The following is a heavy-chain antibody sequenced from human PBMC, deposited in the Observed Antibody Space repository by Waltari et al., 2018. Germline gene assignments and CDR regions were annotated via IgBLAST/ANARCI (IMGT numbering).Heavy chain of an antibody. CDR1: GFPFSSYG. V-gene: IGHV3-30*18. D-gene: IGHD6-25*01. J-gene: IGHJ6*02. Sequence: QLQLVESGGGVVQPGRSLRLSCAASGFPFSSYGMHWVGQSPGKGLEWVAVISYDGSNKEYADSVKGRFTISRDNSKNTMYLQMNSLRAEDTAVYYCAKDRKRTKYYYGMDVWGQGTTVTVSS. CDR2: ISYDGSNK. CDR3: AKDRKRTKYYYGMDV.